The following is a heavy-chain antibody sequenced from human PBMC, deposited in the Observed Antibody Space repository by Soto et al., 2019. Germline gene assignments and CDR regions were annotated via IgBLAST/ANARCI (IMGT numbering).Heavy chain of an antibody. V-gene: IGHV4-39*01. J-gene: IGHJ5*02. D-gene: IGHD3-16*01. CDR2: IYYSGST. Sequence: LSLTCTVSGGSISSSSYYWGWIRQPPGKGLEWIGSIYYSGSTYYNPSLKSRVTISVDTSKNQFSLKLSSVTAADTAVYYCARALYEGWFDPWGQGTLVTVSS. CDR1: GGSISSSSYY. CDR3: ARALYEGWFDP.